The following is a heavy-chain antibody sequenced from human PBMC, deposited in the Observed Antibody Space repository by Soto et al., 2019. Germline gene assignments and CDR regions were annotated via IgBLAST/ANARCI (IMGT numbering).Heavy chain of an antibody. CDR1: GYTVTSDD. V-gene: IGHV1-8*01. Sequence: QVLLVQSGAEVKKPGASVKVSCKASGYTVTSDDTNWVRQATGQGLEWMGWINTNRGNTSYEKKYKGRVTLTRNRYISTSYMEMSRLRSEDAAMYYCAIDKVRNHFYWGQGTLVTVSS. CDR2: INTNRGNT. D-gene: IGHD1-1*01. CDR3: AIDKVRNHFY. J-gene: IGHJ4*02.